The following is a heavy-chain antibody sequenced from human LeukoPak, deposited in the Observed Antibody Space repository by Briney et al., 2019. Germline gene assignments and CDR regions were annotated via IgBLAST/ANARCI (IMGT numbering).Heavy chain of an antibody. J-gene: IGHJ4*02. CDR3: ARHHPSRYYYGSGSPLDY. Sequence: PSETLSLTCAVYGGSCSGYYWSWIRQPPGKGLEWIGEINHSGSTNYNPSLKSRVTISVDTSKNQFSLKLSSVTAADTAVYYCARHHPSRYYYGSGSPLDYWGQGTLVTVSS. V-gene: IGHV4-34*01. CDR2: INHSGST. D-gene: IGHD3-10*01. CDR1: GGSCSGYY.